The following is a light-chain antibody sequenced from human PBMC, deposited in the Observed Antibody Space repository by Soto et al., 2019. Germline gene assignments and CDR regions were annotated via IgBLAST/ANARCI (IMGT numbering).Light chain of an antibody. J-gene: IGKJ4*01. CDR3: QQSSTTPLT. V-gene: IGKV1-39*01. CDR1: QSIDSY. CDR2: AAS. Sequence: DIQMTQSPSSLSASVGDRVTITCRASQSIDSYLNWYQQKPGKAPKLLIYAASSLQSGVPSRFSGSGSGTDFTLTICSLQPEDFATYYCQQSSTTPLTFGGGTKVEI.